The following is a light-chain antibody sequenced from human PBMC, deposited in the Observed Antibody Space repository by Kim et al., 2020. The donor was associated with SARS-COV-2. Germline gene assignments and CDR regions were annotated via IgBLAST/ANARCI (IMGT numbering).Light chain of an antibody. CDR3: AAWDDSLKGSV. CDR1: ISNIGSNV. V-gene: IGLV1-44*01. CDR2: SND. Sequence: ELTQSPSASGTPGQRVTISCSGSISNIGSNVVNWYQQLPGTAPKLLMYSNDYRPSGVPDRFSGSKSGTSASLAISGLQSEDEADYYCAAWDDSLKGSVFGGGTQLTVL. J-gene: IGLJ3*02.